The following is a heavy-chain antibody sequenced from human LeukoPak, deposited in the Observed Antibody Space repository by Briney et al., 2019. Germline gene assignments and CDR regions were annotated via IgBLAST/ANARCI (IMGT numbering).Heavy chain of an antibody. D-gene: IGHD3-16*02. CDR1: GGSISSYY. V-gene: IGHV4-59*01. CDR3: ARAKLDYVWGSYRYTADYYFDY. Sequence: SETLSLTCTVSGGSISSYYWSWIRQPPGEGLEWIGYIYYSGSTNYNPSLKSRVTISVDTSKNQFSLKLSSVTAADTAVYYCARAKLDYVWGSYRYTADYYFDYWGQGTLVTVSS. J-gene: IGHJ4*02. CDR2: IYYSGST.